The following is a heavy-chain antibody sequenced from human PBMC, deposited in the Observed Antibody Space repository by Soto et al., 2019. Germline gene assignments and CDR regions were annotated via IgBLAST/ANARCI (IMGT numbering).Heavy chain of an antibody. V-gene: IGHV1-69*01. CDR2: IIPIFGTA. D-gene: IGHD4-17*01. CDR1: GGTFSSYA. CDR3: GRDDFGDDGDYYYGMDV. Sequence: QVQLVQSGAEVKKPGSSVKVSCKASGGTFSSYAISWVRQAPGQGLEWMGGIIPIFGTANYAQKFQGRVTIDEDECKSTAYKELSSRRSDDAAVSACGRDDFGDDGDYYYGMDVWGQGTTVTVSS. J-gene: IGHJ6*02.